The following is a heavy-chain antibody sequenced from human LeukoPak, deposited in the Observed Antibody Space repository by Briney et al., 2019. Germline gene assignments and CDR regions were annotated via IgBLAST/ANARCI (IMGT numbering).Heavy chain of an antibody. CDR1: GFTVSSNY. V-gene: IGHV3-66*01. CDR2: IYSGGST. J-gene: IGHJ6*02. Sequence: GRSLRLSCAASGFTVSSNYMSWVRQAPGKGLEWVSVIYSGGSTYYADSVKGRFTISRDNSKNTLYLQMNSLRAEDTAVYYCAATGYGYEGYYGMDVWGQGTTVTVSS. CDR3: AATGYGYEGYYGMDV. D-gene: IGHD5-18*01.